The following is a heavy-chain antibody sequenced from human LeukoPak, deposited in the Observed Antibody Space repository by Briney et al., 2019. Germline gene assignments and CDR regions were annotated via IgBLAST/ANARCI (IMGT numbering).Heavy chain of an antibody. CDR3: AKGYIQLWWFDY. V-gene: IGHV3-23*01. J-gene: IGHJ4*02. Sequence: PGGSLRLSCAASGFTFSTYAMSWVRQAPGKGLQWVSLISGSGDGAHYADSVKGRFTISRDNSKNTVYLQMTNLRAEDTAVYYCAKGYIQLWWFDYWGRGALVTVSS. CDR1: GFTFSTYA. D-gene: IGHD2-21*01. CDR2: ISGSGDGA.